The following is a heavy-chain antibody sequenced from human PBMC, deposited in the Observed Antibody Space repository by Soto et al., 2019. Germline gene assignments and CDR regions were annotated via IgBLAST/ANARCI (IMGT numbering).Heavy chain of an antibody. J-gene: IGHJ6*02. D-gene: IGHD4-17*01. V-gene: IGHV3-48*03. CDR2: ININSGTI. CDR3: ARDGTTGTTNYHYAMDV. CDR1: GFTLISYH. Sequence: PWGSLRLSCAASGFTLISYHIDFFRQSPFQWLEWVSYININSGTIHYADSVKGRFTISRDNAKNSLYLQMDSLRAEDTAVYFCARDGTTGTTNYHYAMDVWGQGTTVTVSS.